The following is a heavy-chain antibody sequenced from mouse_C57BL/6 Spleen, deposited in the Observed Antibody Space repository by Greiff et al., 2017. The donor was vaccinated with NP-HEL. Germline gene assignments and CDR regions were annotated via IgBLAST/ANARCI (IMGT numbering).Heavy chain of an antibody. CDR2: IDPETGGT. CDR1: GYTFTDYE. J-gene: IGHJ3*01. Sequence: QVQLKQSGAELVRPGASVTLSCKASGYTFTDYEMHWVKQTPVHGLEWIGAIDPETGGTAYNQKFKGKAILTADKSSSTAYMELRSLTSEDSAVYYCTREVYYGSRGFAYWGQGTLVTVSA. D-gene: IGHD1-1*01. CDR3: TREVYYGSRGFAY. V-gene: IGHV1-15*01.